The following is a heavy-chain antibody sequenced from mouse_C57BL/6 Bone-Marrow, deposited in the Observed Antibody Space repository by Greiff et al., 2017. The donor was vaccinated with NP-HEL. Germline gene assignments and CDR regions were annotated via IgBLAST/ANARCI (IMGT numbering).Heavy chain of an antibody. Sequence: VQLKESGAELVKPGASVKLSCTASGFNIKDYYMHWVKQRTEQGLEWIGRIDPEDGEPKYAPKFQGKATITADTSSNTAYLQLSSLTSEDTAVYYCARSYYYGSSLFDYWGQGTTLTVSS. D-gene: IGHD1-1*01. CDR2: IDPEDGEP. J-gene: IGHJ2*01. CDR1: GFNIKDYY. CDR3: ARSYYYGSSLFDY. V-gene: IGHV14-2*01.